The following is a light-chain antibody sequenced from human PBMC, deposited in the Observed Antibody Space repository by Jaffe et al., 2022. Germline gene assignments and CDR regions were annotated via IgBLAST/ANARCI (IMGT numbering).Light chain of an antibody. CDR3: QQYTDWPLT. V-gene: IGKV3-15*01. Sequence: EIVMTQSPATLSVSPGERATLSCRASQSVSRDLAWYQQRPGQAPRLLIYGASTRATGIPARFSGSGSGTEFTLTVSDLQSEDFAVYHCQQYTDWPLTFGGGTKVEIK. CDR2: GAS. CDR1: QSVSRD. J-gene: IGKJ4*01.